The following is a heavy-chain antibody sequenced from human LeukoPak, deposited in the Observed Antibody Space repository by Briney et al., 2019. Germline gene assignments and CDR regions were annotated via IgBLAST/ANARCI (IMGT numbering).Heavy chain of an antibody. CDR3: ARVNDILTGYYMDV. V-gene: IGHV3-21*01. Sequence: GGSLRLSCAASGFTFSSYSMNWVRQAPGKGLEWVSSISSSSSYIYYADSVKGRFTISRDNAKNSLYLQMNSLRAEDTAVYYCARVNDILTGYYMDVWSKGTTVTVSS. D-gene: IGHD3-9*01. J-gene: IGHJ6*03. CDR2: ISSSSSYI. CDR1: GFTFSSYS.